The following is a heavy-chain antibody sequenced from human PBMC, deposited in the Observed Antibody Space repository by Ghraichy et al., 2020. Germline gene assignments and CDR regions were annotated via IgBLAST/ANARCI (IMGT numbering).Heavy chain of an antibody. CDR3: ASIEYDMDI. CDR2: IYYSGIT. Sequence: SETLSLTCSVSGASISSYYWSWIRQPPGKGLEWIGYIYYSGITRYNPSLKSRVTISMDTSKNHLSLKLTSVTAADTAIYYCASIEYDMDIWGQGTTVTVSS. D-gene: IGHD2/OR15-2a*01. V-gene: IGHV4-59*01. CDR1: GASISSYY. J-gene: IGHJ6*02.